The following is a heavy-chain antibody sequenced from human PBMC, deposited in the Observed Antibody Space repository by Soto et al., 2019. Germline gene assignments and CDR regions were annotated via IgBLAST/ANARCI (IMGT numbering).Heavy chain of an antibody. Sequence: QGQLVQSGTEVTKPGASVKVSCKASGYTFTGYYMHWVRQAPGQGLEWMAWINAGNGNTKYSQKFQGRVTITRDTSARTAYMELRRLTFDDTAVYYCAREYISSWFDYWGQGTLVTVSS. CDR3: AREYISSWFDY. J-gene: IGHJ4*02. D-gene: IGHD6-13*01. V-gene: IGHV1-2*02. CDR2: INAGNGNT. CDR1: GYTFTGYY.